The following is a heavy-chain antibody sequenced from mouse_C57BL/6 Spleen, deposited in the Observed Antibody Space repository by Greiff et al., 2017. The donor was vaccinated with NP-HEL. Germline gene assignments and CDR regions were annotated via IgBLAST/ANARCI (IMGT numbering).Heavy chain of an antibody. CDR2: IDPENGDT. Sequence: VQLQQSGAELVRPGASVKLSCTASGFNIKDDYMHWVKQRPEQGLEWIGWIDPENGDTEYASKFQGKATITADTSSNTAYLQLSSLTSEDTAVYYCTENFSFRYPMDYWGQGTSVTVSS. V-gene: IGHV14-4*01. CDR3: TENFSFRYPMDY. CDR1: GFNIKDDY. J-gene: IGHJ4*01.